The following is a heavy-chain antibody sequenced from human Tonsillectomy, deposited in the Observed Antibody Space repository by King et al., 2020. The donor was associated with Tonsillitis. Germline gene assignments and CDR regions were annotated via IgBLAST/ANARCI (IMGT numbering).Heavy chain of an antibody. V-gene: IGHV3-48*02. J-gene: IGHJ4*02. Sequence: VQLVESGGGLVQSGGSLRLSCAASGFTFSSYSMNWVRQAPGKGLEWGSFINTISSSTYYADSVKGRFTISRDNAKNSLYLQMASLRDEDTAVYYCAGDWKFMGLDYWGQGALVTVSS. D-gene: IGHD1-1*01. CDR2: INTISSST. CDR1: GFTFSSYS. CDR3: AGDWKFMGLDY.